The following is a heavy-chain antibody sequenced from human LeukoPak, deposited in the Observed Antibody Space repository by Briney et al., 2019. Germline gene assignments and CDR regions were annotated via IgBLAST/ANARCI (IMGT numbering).Heavy chain of an antibody. CDR2: ISYDGSNK. CDR1: GFTFSSYA. Sequence: GRSLRLSCAASGFTFSSYAMPWVRQAPGKGLEWVAVISYDGSNKYYADSVKGRFTISRDNSKNTLYLQMNSLRAEDTAVYYCARDRGSYPALAYYYGMDVWGQGTTVTVSS. J-gene: IGHJ6*02. V-gene: IGHV3-30-3*01. D-gene: IGHD1-26*01. CDR3: ARDRGSYPALAYYYGMDV.